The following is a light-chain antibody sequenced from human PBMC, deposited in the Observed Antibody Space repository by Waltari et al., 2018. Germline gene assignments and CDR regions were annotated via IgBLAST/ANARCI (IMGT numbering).Light chain of an antibody. Sequence: DIQLTQSPSFLSASVGDRVTITCRASRGIRDYLAWFQQKAGKAPKLLIYAASTLQSGVPSRFSGSGSGTEFTLTISSLQPEDFATYYCQQLNSYPLTFGGGTKVEIK. V-gene: IGKV1-9*01. CDR2: AAS. J-gene: IGKJ4*01. CDR1: RGIRDY. CDR3: QQLNSYPLT.